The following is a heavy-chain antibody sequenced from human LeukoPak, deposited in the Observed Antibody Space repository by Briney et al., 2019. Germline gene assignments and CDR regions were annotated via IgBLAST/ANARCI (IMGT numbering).Heavy chain of an antibody. CDR1: GFTFSSYG. Sequence: GGSLRLSCAASGFTFSSYGMHWVRQAPGKGLEWVAVIWYDGSNKYYADSVKGLFTISRDNSKNTLYLQMNSLRAEDTAVYYCAIGDCGGDCYGAFDIWGQGTMVTVSS. V-gene: IGHV3-33*01. D-gene: IGHD2-21*02. J-gene: IGHJ3*02. CDR3: AIGDCGGDCYGAFDI. CDR2: IWYDGSNK.